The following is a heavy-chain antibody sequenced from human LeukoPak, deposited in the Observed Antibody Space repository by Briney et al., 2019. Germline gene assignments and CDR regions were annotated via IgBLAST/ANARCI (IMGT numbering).Heavy chain of an antibody. D-gene: IGHD2-15*01. J-gene: IGHJ4*02. V-gene: IGHV3-30*02. CDR1: GFTFSSYG. CDR3: AKELPRGRLLDY. Sequence: GGSLRLSCAASGFTFSSYGMHWVRQAPGKGLEWVAFIRYDGSNKYYADSVKGRFTISRDNSKNTMYLQMNSLRAEDTAVYYCAKELPRGRLLDYWGQGTLVTVSS. CDR2: IRYDGSNK.